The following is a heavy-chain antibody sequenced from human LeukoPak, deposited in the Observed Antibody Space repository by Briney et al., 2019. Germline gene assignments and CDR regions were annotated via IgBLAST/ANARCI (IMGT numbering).Heavy chain of an antibody. Sequence: GGSLRLSCAASGFTFSSYAMSWVRQAPGKGLEWVSAISGSGGSTYYADSVKGRLTISSDNSKNTLYLQMNSLRAEDTAVYYCAKDSIAVAAYYFDYWGQGTLVTVSS. CDR2: ISGSGGST. V-gene: IGHV3-23*01. J-gene: IGHJ4*02. CDR3: AKDSIAVAAYYFDY. D-gene: IGHD6-19*01. CDR1: GFTFSSYA.